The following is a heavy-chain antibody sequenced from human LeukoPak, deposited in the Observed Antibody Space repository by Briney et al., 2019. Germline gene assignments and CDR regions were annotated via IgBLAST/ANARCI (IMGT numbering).Heavy chain of an antibody. J-gene: IGHJ6*03. CDR1: GYTFTSYG. D-gene: IGHD1-7*01. Sequence: GASVKVSCKASGYTFTSYGISWVRQAPGQGLEWMGGIIPIFGTANYAQKFQGRVTITADESTSTAYMELSSLRSEDTAVYYCARSEQTGTDYYYYMDVWGKGTTVTVSS. CDR3: ARSEQTGTDYYYYMDV. CDR2: IIPIFGTA. V-gene: IGHV1-69*13.